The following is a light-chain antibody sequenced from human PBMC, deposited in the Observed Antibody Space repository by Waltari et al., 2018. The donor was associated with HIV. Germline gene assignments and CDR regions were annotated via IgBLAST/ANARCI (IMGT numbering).Light chain of an antibody. Sequence: EIVMTQSPATLSVSPGDRATLSCRASHSVSSNLAWYQQKPGQAPRLIMFGASTRATGIPARFSGSGSGTEFTLTISSLQSEDFAIYYCQQYNSWPPAWTFGPWTTVEIK. V-gene: IGKV3-15*01. CDR1: HSVSSN. CDR3: QQYNSWPPAWT. J-gene: IGKJ1*01. CDR2: GAS.